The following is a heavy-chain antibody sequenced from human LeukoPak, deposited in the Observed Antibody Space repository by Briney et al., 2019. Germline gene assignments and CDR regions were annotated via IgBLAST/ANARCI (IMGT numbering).Heavy chain of an antibody. J-gene: IGHJ4*02. V-gene: IGHV3-23*01. Sequence: GGSLRLSCVVSGFTFSTYAMSWVRQAPGKGLEWVAFISGSGRNTYYADSVKGRFTISRDNFRNTLSLQMNSLRAEDTAVYYCAKEYGSGSYLDYWGQGTLVTVSS. CDR2: ISGSGRNT. D-gene: IGHD3-10*01. CDR1: GFTFSTYA. CDR3: AKEYGSGSYLDY.